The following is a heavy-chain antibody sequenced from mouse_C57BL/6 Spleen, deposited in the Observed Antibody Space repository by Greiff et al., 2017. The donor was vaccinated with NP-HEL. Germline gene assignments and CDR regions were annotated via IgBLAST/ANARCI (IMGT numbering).Heavy chain of an antibody. D-gene: IGHD3-2*02. Sequence: VQGVESGPELVKPGASVKISCKASGYSFTSYYIHWVKQRPGQGLEWIGWIYPGSGNTKYNEKFKGKATLTADTSSSTAYMQLSSLTSEDSAVYYCARGTAQATYYAMDYWGQGTSVTVSS. CDR2: IYPGSGNT. J-gene: IGHJ4*01. CDR3: ARGTAQATYYAMDY. V-gene: IGHV1-66*01. CDR1: GYSFTSYY.